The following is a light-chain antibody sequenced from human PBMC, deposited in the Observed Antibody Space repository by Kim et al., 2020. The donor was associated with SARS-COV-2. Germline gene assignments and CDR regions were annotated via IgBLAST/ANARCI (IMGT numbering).Light chain of an antibody. V-gene: IGLV3-21*04. J-gene: IGLJ1*01. CDR3: QVWDSSSDHRGNV. Sequence: GKTARITCGGNNIGSKSVHWYQQKPGQAPVLVIYYDSDRPSGIPERFSGSNSGNTATLTISRVEAGDEADYYCQVWDSSSDHRGNVFGTGTKVTVL. CDR2: YDS. CDR1: NIGSKS.